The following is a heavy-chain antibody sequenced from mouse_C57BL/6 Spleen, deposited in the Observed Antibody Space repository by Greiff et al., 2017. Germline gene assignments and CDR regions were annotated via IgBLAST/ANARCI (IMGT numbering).Heavy chain of an antibody. J-gene: IGHJ2*01. V-gene: IGHV1-81*01. Sequence: QVHVKQSGAELARPGASVKLSCKASGYTFTSYGISWVKQRTGQGLEWIGEIYPRSGNTYYNEKFKGKATLTADKSSSTAYMELRSLTSEDSAVYFCARSLGGPDYWGQGTTLTVSS. CDR3: ARSLGGPDY. CDR1: GYTFTSYG. CDR2: IYPRSGNT. D-gene: IGHD3-3*01.